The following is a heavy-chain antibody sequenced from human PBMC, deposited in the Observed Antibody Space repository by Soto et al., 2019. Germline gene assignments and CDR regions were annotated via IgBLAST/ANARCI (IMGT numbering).Heavy chain of an antibody. CDR3: AHRILRTVLGMVAPTAIYFDF. Sequence: QVTLNASGPTVVKPAETLTLTCTFSGFSPTTSGVGVGWIRQSPGNAPEWLALIYWDADKRYSASLKSRPTIAKDPFTKEGVMTMATVDPADTATYYCAHRILRTVLGMVAPTAIYFDFWGQGTPVVVSS. CDR2: IYWDADK. J-gene: IGHJ4*02. V-gene: IGHV2-5*02. D-gene: IGHD3-3*01. CDR1: GFSPTTSGVG.